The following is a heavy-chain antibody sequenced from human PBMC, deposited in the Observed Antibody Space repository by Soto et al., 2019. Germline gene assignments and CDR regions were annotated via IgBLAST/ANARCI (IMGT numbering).Heavy chain of an antibody. J-gene: IGHJ6*02. CDR1: GGTFSTSA. CDR3: ARDNDRPQLGGNYYYILDV. CDR2: IMPIFRTP. D-gene: IGHD2-8*01. Sequence: QVQLEQSGAEVKKPGSSVKVSCKASGGTFSTSAISWGRQAPGQGLEWMGGIMPIFRTPDYAQKFQGRVTVSADESTSTAYMELSGLRSDDTAVYYCARDNDRPQLGGNYYYILDVWGQGTTITVSS. V-gene: IGHV1-69*12.